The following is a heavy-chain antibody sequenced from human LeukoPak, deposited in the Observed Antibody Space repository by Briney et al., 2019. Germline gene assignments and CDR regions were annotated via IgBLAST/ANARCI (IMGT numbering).Heavy chain of an antibody. V-gene: IGHV4-34*01. J-gene: IGHJ4*02. CDR1: GGSFSGYY. D-gene: IGHD4-23*01. Sequence: PSETLSLTCAVHGGSFSGYYWSWIRQPPGKGLEWIGEINHSGSTNYNPSLKSRVTISVDTSKNQFSLKLSSVTAADTAVYYCARGWYGGNSGATHFDYWGQGTLVTVSS. CDR3: ARGWYGGNSGATHFDY. CDR2: INHSGST.